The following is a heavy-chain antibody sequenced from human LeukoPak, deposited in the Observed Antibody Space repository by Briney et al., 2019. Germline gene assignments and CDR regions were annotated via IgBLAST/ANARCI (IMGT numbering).Heavy chain of an antibody. D-gene: IGHD2-15*01. CDR2: IYYSGST. J-gene: IGHJ4*02. V-gene: IGHV4-39*01. Sequence: PSETLSLTCTVSGGSISRNNYYWDWIRQPPGKGLEYIGSIYYSGSTYYTPSLKSRVTISVDTSKNQFSLKLSSVTATDTAVYYCARRATLRRQFDYWGQGTLVTVSS. CDR3: ARRATLRRQFDY. CDR1: GGSISRNNYY.